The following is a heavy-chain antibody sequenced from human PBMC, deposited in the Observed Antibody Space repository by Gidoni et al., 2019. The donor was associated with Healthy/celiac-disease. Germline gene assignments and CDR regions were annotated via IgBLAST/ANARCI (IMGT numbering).Heavy chain of an antibody. CDR2: ISSSGSTI. CDR1: GFTFSDYY. V-gene: IGHV3-11*01. Sequence: QVQLVESGGGLVTPGGSLRLSCAASGFTFSDYYLSWIRQAPGKGLEWVSYISSSGSTIYYADSVKGRFTISRDNAKNSLYLQMNSLRAEDTAVYYCARESYYDSSGKSHCFDYWGQGTLVTVSS. D-gene: IGHD3-22*01. CDR3: ARESYYDSSGKSHCFDY. J-gene: IGHJ4*02.